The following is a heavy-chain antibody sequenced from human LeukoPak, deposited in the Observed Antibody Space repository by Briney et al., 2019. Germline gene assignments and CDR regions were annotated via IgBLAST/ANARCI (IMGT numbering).Heavy chain of an antibody. CDR1: GDSVSSTSAS. Sequence: SQTLSLTCAISGDSVSSTSASWNWIRQSPSRGLEWLGRTYYRSKWYNDYATSVKNRINIKPDISKNQFSLQLNSLTPEDTAVYYCARESYGDYNPHWFDPWGQGTLVTVSS. D-gene: IGHD4-17*01. V-gene: IGHV6-1*01. J-gene: IGHJ5*02. CDR3: ARESYGDYNPHWFDP. CDR2: TYYRSKWYN.